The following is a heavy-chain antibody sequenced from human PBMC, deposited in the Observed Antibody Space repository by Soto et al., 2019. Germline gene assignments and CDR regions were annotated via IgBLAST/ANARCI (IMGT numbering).Heavy chain of an antibody. CDR3: AKPEDSFVVVTAVDY. CDR1: GFTFSSHA. D-gene: IGHD2-21*02. Sequence: GGALRLSCANSGFTFSSHAMSWVRQAPRKGLEWVSAISGRGGSTYYADSVKGRFTISRDNSKNTLYLQMNSLRAEDTAVYYCAKPEDSFVVVTAVDYWGQGTLVTVSS. V-gene: IGHV3-23*01. J-gene: IGHJ4*02. CDR2: ISGRGGST.